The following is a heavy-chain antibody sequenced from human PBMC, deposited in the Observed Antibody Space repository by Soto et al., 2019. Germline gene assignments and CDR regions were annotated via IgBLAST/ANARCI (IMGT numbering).Heavy chain of an antibody. CDR2: IWYDGSNK. CDR1: GFTFSSYG. CDR3: ARDDDYYGSGSYGGGMDV. J-gene: IGHJ6*02. V-gene: IGHV3-33*01. Sequence: PGGSLRLSCAASGFTFSSYGMHWVRQAPGKGLEWVAVIWYDGSNKYYADSVKGRFTISRDNSKNTLYLQMNSLRAEDTAVYYCARDDDYYGSGSYGGGMDVWGQGTTVTVSS. D-gene: IGHD3-10*01.